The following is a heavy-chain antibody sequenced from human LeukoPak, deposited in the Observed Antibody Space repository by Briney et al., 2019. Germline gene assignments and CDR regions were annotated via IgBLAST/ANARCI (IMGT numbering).Heavy chain of an antibody. CDR2: IKSDGST. V-gene: IGHV3-74*01. J-gene: IGHJ1*01. Sequence: GGSLRLSCAASGFTFSTYWMHWVRQAPGKGLVWVSRIKSDGSTNYADSVKGRFTISRDNANNTLSLQTNSLRPEDTGVYYCARAPSEIGGCYREYFRHWGQGILVTVSS. CDR3: ARAPSEIGGCYREYFRH. D-gene: IGHD3-22*01. CDR1: GFTFSTYW.